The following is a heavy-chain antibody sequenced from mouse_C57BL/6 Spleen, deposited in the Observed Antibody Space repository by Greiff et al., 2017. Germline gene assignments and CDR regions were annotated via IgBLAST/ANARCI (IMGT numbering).Heavy chain of an antibody. CDR3: AREVGRDGYFDV. D-gene: IGHD4-1*01. Sequence: QVQLQQSGAELVRPGASVKLSCKASGYTFTDYYINWVKQRPGQGLEWIARIYPGSGNTYYNEKFKGKATLTAEKSSSTAYMQLSSLTSADSAVYFCAREVGRDGYFDVWGTGTTVTVSS. CDR1: GYTFTDYY. CDR2: IYPGSGNT. J-gene: IGHJ1*03. V-gene: IGHV1-76*01.